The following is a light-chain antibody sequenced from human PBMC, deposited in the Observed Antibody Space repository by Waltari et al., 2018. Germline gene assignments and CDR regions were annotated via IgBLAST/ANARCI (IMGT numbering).Light chain of an antibody. Sequence: DIQMTQSPSSLSGSVGDRVTITCRASQSISTYLNWYQPKPGKAPKLLISAASSLQSGVPSRFRGSGSGTDFTLALSSLQPEDFATYYCQQSYSSPQTFGQGTKVEIK. J-gene: IGKJ1*01. CDR3: QQSYSSPQT. CDR2: AAS. CDR1: QSISTY. V-gene: IGKV1-39*01.